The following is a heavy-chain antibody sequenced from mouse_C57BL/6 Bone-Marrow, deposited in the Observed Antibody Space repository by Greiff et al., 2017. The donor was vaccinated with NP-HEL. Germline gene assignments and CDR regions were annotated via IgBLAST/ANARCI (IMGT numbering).Heavy chain of an antibody. CDR1: GYTFTSYW. Sequence: QVQLQQSGAELAKPGASVKLSCKASGYTFTSYWMHWVKQRPGQGLEWIGYINPSSGYTKYNQKFKDKATLTADKSSSTAYVQLSSLTYEDSAVYYCASCYYGSSGCAYWRKGTLVTVSA. J-gene: IGHJ3*01. D-gene: IGHD1-1*01. CDR3: ASCYYGSSGCAY. V-gene: IGHV1-7*01. CDR2: INPSSGYT.